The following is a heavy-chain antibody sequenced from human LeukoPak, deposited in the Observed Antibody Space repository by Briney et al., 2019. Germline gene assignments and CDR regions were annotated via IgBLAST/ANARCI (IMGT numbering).Heavy chain of an antibody. J-gene: IGHJ4*02. CDR3: ARGALAAAGTRLDYFDY. CDR1: GFTFSSYA. Sequence: GGSLRLSCAASGFTFSSYAMTWVRQAPGEGLEWVSAISPSGGDTYYADSVQGRFSISRDDSKNTLYLQMNSLRAEDTAIYYCARGALAAAGTRLDYFDYWGQGTLVTVSS. D-gene: IGHD6-13*01. V-gene: IGHV3-23*01. CDR2: ISPSGGDT.